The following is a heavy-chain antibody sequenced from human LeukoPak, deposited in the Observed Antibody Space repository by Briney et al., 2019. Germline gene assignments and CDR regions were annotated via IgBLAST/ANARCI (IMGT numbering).Heavy chain of an antibody. CDR2: ISYDGSNK. V-gene: IGHV3-30-3*01. CDR1: GFTFSSYA. Sequence: GRSLRLSCAASGFTFSSYAMHWVRQAPGKGLEWLAVISYDGSNKYYADSVKGRFTISRDNSKNTLYLQMNSLRAEDTAVYYCARDFCSGGSCYPDAFDIWGQGTMVTVSS. J-gene: IGHJ3*02. CDR3: ARDFCSGGSCYPDAFDI. D-gene: IGHD2-15*01.